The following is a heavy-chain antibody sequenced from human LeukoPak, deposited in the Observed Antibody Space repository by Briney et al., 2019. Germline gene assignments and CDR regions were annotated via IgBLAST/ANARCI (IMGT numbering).Heavy chain of an antibody. J-gene: IGHJ3*02. D-gene: IGHD1-26*01. Sequence: KPGGSLRLSCATSGFTFSSYAMGWVRQAPGKGLEWVGRIKRKIDGGATEYAAPVKGRFSISRDDSETTLYLQMNSLKTGDTAVYYCTTSGNPSLIDIWGQGTMVTVSS. CDR3: TTSGNPSLIDI. CDR1: GFTFSSYA. V-gene: IGHV3-15*01. CDR2: IKRKIDGGAT.